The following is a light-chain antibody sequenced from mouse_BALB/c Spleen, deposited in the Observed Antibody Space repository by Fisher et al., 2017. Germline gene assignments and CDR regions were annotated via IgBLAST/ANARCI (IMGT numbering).Light chain of an antibody. V-gene: IGKV5-39*01. Sequence: DIVLTQSPATLSVTPGDRVSLSCRASQSISDYLHWYQQKSHESPRLLIKYASQSISGIPSRFSGSGSGSDFTLSINSVEPEDVGVYYCQNGHSFPLTFGAGIKL. J-gene: IGKJ5*01. CDR3: QNGHSFPLT. CDR2: YAS. CDR1: QSISDY.